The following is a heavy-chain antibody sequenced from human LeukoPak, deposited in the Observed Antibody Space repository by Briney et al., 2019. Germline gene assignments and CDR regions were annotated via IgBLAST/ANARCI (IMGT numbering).Heavy chain of an antibody. Sequence: PGGSLRLSCAASGFTFSSYGMHWVSQAPGKGLEWVAVISYDGSNKYYADSVKGRFTISRDNSKNTLYLQMNSLRAEDTAVYYCANSVLVVAATLDYWGQGTLVTVSS. J-gene: IGHJ4*02. D-gene: IGHD2-15*01. CDR2: ISYDGSNK. V-gene: IGHV3-30*18. CDR1: GFTFSSYG. CDR3: ANSVLVVAATLDY.